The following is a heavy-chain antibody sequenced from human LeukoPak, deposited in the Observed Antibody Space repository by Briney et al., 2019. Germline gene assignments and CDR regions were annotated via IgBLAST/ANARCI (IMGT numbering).Heavy chain of an antibody. CDR2: INAGNGNT. CDR3: AREGTVTTSFDY. J-gene: IGHJ4*02. CDR1: GYTFTSYA. V-gene: IGHV1-3*01. D-gene: IGHD4-17*01. Sequence: ASVKFSCKASGYTFTSYAMHWVRQAPGQRLEWMGWINAGNGNTKYSQKFQGRVTITRDTSASTAYMELSSLRSEDTAVYYCAREGTVTTSFDYWGQGTLVTVSS.